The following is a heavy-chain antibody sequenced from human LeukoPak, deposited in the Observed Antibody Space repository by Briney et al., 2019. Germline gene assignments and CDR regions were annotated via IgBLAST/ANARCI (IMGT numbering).Heavy chain of an antibody. D-gene: IGHD3-16*01. V-gene: IGHV4-59*01. J-gene: IGHJ4*02. Sequence: SETLSLACTVSGGSISSYYWSWIRQPPGKGLEWIGYIYYSGSTNYNPSLKSRVTISVDTSKNHFSLKLSSVTAADTAVYYCAREGGPMTSFDYWGQGTLVTVSS. CDR1: GGSISSYY. CDR3: AREGGPMTSFDY. CDR2: IYYSGST.